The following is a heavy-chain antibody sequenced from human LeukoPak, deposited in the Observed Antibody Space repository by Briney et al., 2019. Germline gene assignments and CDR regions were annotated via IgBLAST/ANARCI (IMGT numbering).Heavy chain of an antibody. CDR1: EFTFVRYA. CDR2: ISRSSFKI. Sequence: GGSLRLSCAASEFTFVRYAMNWVRQAPGKGLEWVSYISRSSFKIGYADSVKGRFTISRDNSKNSLYLQMDSLRVEDTAVYYCVRDPSYGSSWYYYMDVWGKGTTVTVSS. V-gene: IGHV3-48*04. D-gene: IGHD6-13*01. CDR3: VRDPSYGSSWYYYMDV. J-gene: IGHJ6*03.